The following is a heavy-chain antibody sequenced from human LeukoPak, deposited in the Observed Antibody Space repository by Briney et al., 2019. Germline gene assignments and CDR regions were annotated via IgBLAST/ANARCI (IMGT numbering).Heavy chain of an antibody. CDR2: ISTYDGNT. J-gene: IGHJ4*02. CDR3: AKLGATVGYSTIDY. CDR1: GYSFTSYG. V-gene: IGHV1-18*04. D-gene: IGHD1-26*01. Sequence: PRASVKVSCKASGYSFTSYGISWVRQAPGQGLEWMGWISTYDGNTNYAQRVQDRLTMTTDSSTSTAYMELRSLRSDDTAVYYCAKLGATVGYSTIDYWGQGTLVTVSS.